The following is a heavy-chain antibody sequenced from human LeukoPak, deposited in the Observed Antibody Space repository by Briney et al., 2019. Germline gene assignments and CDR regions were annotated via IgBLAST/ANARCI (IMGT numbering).Heavy chain of an antibody. D-gene: IGHD2-2*01. J-gene: IGHJ3*02. V-gene: IGHV3-64*01. CDR3: AGSPFIVVVPAPPVDI. Sequence: GGSLRLSCAASGFTFSSYAMHWLHQAPGKGLEYVSAISSNGGSTYYANSVKGRFTISRDNSKNTLYLQMGSLRAEDMAVYYCAGSPFIVVVPAPPVDIGGQGTMVTVSS. CDR1: GFTFSSYA. CDR2: ISSNGGST.